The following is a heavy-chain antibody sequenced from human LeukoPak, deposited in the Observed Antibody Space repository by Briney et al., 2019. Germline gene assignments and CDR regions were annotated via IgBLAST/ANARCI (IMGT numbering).Heavy chain of an antibody. CDR3: ARERYSYGQRSFDY. D-gene: IGHD5-18*01. CDR1: GYTSTGYY. V-gene: IGHV1-2*02. CDR2: INPNSGGT. Sequence: ASVKVSCKASGYTSTGYYMHWVRQAPGQGLEWMGWINPNSGGTNYAQKFQGRVTMTRDTSISTAYMELSRLRSDDTAVYYYARERYSYGQRSFDYWDQGTLVTVSS. J-gene: IGHJ4*02.